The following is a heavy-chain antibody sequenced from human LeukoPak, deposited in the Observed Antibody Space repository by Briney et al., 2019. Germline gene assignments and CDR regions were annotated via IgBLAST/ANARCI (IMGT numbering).Heavy chain of an antibody. J-gene: IGHJ6*02. Sequence: GGSLRLSCAASGFTVSSNYMSWVRQAPGKGLEWVSVIYSGGSTYYADSVKGRFTISRDNSKNTLYLQMNSLRAEDTAVYYCARDSYGSAYYYYGMDVWGQGTTVTVSS. CDR1: GFTVSSNY. D-gene: IGHD3-10*01. V-gene: IGHV3-66*01. CDR2: IYSGGST. CDR3: ARDSYGSAYYYYGMDV.